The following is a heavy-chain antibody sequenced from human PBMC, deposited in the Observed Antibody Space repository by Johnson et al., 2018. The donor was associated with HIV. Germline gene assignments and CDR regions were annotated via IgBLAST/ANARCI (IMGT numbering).Heavy chain of an antibody. CDR1: GFTFSDYY. Sequence: VQLVESGGGLVKPGGSLRLSCAASGFTFSDYYMSWIRQAPGKGLEWVSVIYNDGNTYYADSVKGRFTISRDNSKNTLYLQMNSLRAEDTAIYYCAKVLSPRPWGDDAFDIWGQGTMVTVSS. V-gene: IGHV3-66*01. CDR2: IYNDGNT. J-gene: IGHJ3*02. D-gene: IGHD7-27*01. CDR3: AKVLSPRPWGDDAFDI.